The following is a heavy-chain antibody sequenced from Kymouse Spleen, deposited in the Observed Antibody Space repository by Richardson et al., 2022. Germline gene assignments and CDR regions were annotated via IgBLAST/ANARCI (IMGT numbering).Heavy chain of an antibody. Sequence: QVQLQQWGAGLLKPSETLSLTCAVYGGSFSGYYWSWIRQPPGKGLEWIGEINHSGSTNYNPSLKSRVTISVDTSKNQFSLKLSSVTAADTAVYYCARGLTGTHYFDYWGQGTLVTVSS. CDR2: INHSGST. J-gene: IGHJ4*02. V-gene: IGHV4-34*01. CDR1: GGSFSGYY. D-gene: IGHD1-7*01. CDR3: ARGLTGTHYFDY.